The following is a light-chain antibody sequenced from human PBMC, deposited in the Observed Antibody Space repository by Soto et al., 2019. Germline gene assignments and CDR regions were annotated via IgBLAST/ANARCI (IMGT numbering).Light chain of an antibody. CDR1: STDFVSYNR. CDR2: EVT. CDR3: SSYTGGNPSYV. J-gene: IGLJ1*01. Sequence: QSVLTQPPSVSGSPGQSVTISCTGTSTDFVSYNRVSWYQQHPGKAPQLMIYEVTIRASGLSDRFSGSKSGNTASLTVSRLQAEDEADYYCSSYTGGNPSYVFGAGTKVTV. V-gene: IGLV2-8*01.